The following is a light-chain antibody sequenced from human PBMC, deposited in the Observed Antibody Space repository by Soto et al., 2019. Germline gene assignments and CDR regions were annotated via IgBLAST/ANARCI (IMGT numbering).Light chain of an antibody. Sequence: EIVLTQSPGTLSLSPGERATLSCRASQSFTNNYFAWYKQKPGQAPRLLIYGASRRATGIPDRFSGSGSGTDFTLTISRLEPEDFAVYHCQQYGSLPYTFGQGTKVDIK. V-gene: IGKV3-20*01. CDR3: QQYGSLPYT. J-gene: IGKJ2*01. CDR2: GAS. CDR1: QSFTNNY.